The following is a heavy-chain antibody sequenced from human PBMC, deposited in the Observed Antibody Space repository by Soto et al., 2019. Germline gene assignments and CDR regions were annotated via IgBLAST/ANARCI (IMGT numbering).Heavy chain of an antibody. Sequence: GGSLRLSCIGSGFSFSAYNMNWVRQAPGKGLEWVSSIKVGSSRIYQPDSMKGRFTISRDDARNSVYLQINSLRAEDTALYFCVRRPKIGVSGAFWGRGTQVTVSS. V-gene: IGHV3-21*01. J-gene: IGHJ1*01. CDR1: GFSFSAYN. CDR2: IKVGSSRI. CDR3: VRRPKIGVSGAF. D-gene: IGHD1-26*01.